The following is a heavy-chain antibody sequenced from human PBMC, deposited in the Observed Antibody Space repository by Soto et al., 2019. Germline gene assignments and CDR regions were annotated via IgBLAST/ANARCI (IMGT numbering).Heavy chain of an antibody. J-gene: IGHJ6*03. V-gene: IGHV4-59*01. CDR1: GGSISSYY. CDR2: IYYSGST. D-gene: IGHD3-10*01. CDR3: ARGDYYGSGSYYTFYYYYYLDV. Sequence: QVQLQESGPGLVKPSETLSLTCTVSGGSISSYYWSWIRQPPGKGLEWIGYIYYSGSTNYNPSLKSRVTISVDTSKNQFSLKLSSLTAADTAVYYCARGDYYGSGSYYTFYYYYYLDVWGKGTTVTVSS.